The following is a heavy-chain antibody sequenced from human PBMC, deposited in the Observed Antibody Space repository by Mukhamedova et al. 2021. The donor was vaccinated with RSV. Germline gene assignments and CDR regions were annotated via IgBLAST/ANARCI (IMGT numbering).Heavy chain of an antibody. J-gene: IGHJ3*02. D-gene: IGHD5-12*01. Sequence: WVAAISNDGSNIYYADSVKGRFTISRDNSKTTLYLQMNSLRPEDTAVYYCAREDTSGYFAFDIWGQGTMFTIS. CDR3: AREDTSGYFAFDI. CDR2: ISNDGSNI. V-gene: IGHV3-30*01.